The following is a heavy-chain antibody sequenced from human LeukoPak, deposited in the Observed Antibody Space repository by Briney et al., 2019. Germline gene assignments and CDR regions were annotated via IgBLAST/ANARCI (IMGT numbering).Heavy chain of an antibody. Sequence: GGSLRLSCAASGFTFSSYAMHWVRQAPGKGLEWVAVISYDGSSKYYADSVKGRFTISRDNSKNTLYLQMNSLRAEDTAVYYCARGPPYSSGWYLRPFDYWGQGTLVTVSS. V-gene: IGHV3-30-3*01. CDR3: ARGPPYSSGWYLRPFDY. D-gene: IGHD6-19*01. CDR2: ISYDGSSK. J-gene: IGHJ4*02. CDR1: GFTFSSYA.